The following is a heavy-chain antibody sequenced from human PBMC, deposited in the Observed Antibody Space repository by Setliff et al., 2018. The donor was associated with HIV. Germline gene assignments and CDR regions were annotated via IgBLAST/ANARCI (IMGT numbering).Heavy chain of an antibody. J-gene: IGHJ6*03. V-gene: IGHV1-8*01. D-gene: IGHD2-15*01. CDR2: VYASTGHT. Sequence: ASVKVSCQTSGDKFGSFDINWVRQASGQGLEWVGGVYASTGHTAYARKFEGRVTMTWDPSTGIGYMELKSLRADDTAVYYCARGIDILVKMGIYYHYLDVWGKGTTVTVSS. CDR3: ARGIDILVKMGIYYHYLDV. CDR1: GDKFGSFD.